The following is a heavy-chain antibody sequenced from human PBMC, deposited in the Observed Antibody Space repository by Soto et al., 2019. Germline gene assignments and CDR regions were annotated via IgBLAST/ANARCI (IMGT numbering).Heavy chain of an antibody. CDR1: GFTFSSYS. V-gene: IGHV3-21*01. D-gene: IGHD6-6*01. Sequence: VQLVESGGGLVKPGGSLRLSCAASGFTFSSYSMNWVRQAPGKGLEWVSSISSSSSYIYYADSVKGRFTISRDNAKNSLYLQMNSLRAEDTAVYYCARDFDDSSSSVVSPFDYWGQGTLVTVSS. CDR3: ARDFDDSSSSVVSPFDY. CDR2: ISSSSSYI. J-gene: IGHJ4*02.